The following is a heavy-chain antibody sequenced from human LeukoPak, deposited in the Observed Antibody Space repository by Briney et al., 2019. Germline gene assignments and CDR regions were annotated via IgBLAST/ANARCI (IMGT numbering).Heavy chain of an antibody. CDR3: TRESGSYHGNDY. D-gene: IGHD1-26*01. V-gene: IGHV1-2*06. CDR2: INPNNGAT. Sequence: ASVKVSCKASGSTFTRYYMHWVRQAPGEGLEWMGRINPNNGATNYAQKLQGRVTITGDTYISTAYMEVSSLRSDDTAVYYCTRESGSYHGNDYWGQGTLVTVSS. CDR1: GSTFTRYY. J-gene: IGHJ4*02.